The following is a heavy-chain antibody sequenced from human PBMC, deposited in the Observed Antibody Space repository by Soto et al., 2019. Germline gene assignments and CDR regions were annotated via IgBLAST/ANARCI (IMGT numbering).Heavy chain of an antibody. D-gene: IGHD6-13*01. Sequence: ASVKVTCKASGYTFTSKAINWVRQATGQGLEWMGWMSPNSGNTGYAQKFQGRVTMIRNTTISTAYMELSSLRAEDTAVYYCARDDGNSWGRTRPLDYWGQGTPVTVSS. CDR1: GYTFTSKA. CDR2: MSPNSGNT. J-gene: IGHJ4*02. V-gene: IGHV1-8*01. CDR3: ARDDGNSWGRTRPLDY.